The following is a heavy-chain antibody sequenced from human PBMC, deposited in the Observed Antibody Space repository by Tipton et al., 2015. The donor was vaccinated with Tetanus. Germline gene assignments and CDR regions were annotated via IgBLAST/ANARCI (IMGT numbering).Heavy chain of an antibody. CDR3: ARDFGSNHNWFDP. CDR2: IYHTGAA. D-gene: IGHD6-13*01. V-gene: IGHV4-31*02. Sequence: GEALVRGGYYWTWIRHLPGKGPEWIGYIYHTGAAHYNPSLKSRVTLSVDMSKNQFFLKMISMTAADTAVYFCARDFGSNHNWFDPWGQGTLVTVSS. J-gene: IGHJ5*02. CDR1: GEALVRGGYY.